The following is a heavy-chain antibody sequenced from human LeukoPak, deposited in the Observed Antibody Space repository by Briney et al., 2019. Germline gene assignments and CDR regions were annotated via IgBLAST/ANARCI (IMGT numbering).Heavy chain of an antibody. CDR3: AKLFRDCSSTSCSNDSYYYMDV. CDR1: GFTFSSYA. CDR2: ISGSGGST. J-gene: IGHJ6*03. V-gene: IGHV3-23*01. D-gene: IGHD2-2*01. Sequence: PGGSLRLSCAASGFTFSSYAMSWVRQAPGKGLEWVSAISGSGGSTYYADSVKGRFTISRDNSKNTLYLQMNSLRAEDTAVYYGAKLFRDCSSTSCSNDSYYYMDVWGKGTTVTVSS.